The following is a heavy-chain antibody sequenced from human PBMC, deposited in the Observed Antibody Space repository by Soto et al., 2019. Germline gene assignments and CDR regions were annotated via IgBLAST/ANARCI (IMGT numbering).Heavy chain of an antibody. CDR2: IYHSGST. D-gene: IGHD3-3*01. J-gene: IGHJ6*02. CDR3: ARDDFWSGFGMDV. V-gene: IGHV4-4*02. CDR1: GGSISSSNW. Sequence: SETLSLTCAVSGGSISSSNWWSWVRQPPGKGLEWIGEIYHSGSTNYNPSLKSRVTISVDKSKNQFSLKLSSVTAADTAVYYWARDDFWSGFGMDVWGQGTTVTGSS.